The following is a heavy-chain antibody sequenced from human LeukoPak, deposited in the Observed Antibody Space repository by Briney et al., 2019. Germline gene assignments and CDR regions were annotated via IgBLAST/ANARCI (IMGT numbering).Heavy chain of an antibody. CDR3: AREHPYYYGSGSLYYFDY. CDR2: INHSGST. Sequence: SETLSLTCAVYGGSFSGYYWSWIRQPPGKGLEWIGEINHSGSTNYNPSLKSRVTMSVDTSKNQFSLKLSSVTAADTAVYYCAREHPYYYGSGSLYYFDYWGQGTLVTVSS. CDR1: GGSFSGYY. J-gene: IGHJ4*02. D-gene: IGHD3-10*01. V-gene: IGHV4-34*01.